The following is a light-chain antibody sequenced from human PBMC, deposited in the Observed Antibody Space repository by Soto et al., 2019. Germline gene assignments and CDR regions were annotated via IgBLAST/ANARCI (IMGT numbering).Light chain of an antibody. CDR1: SSDVGDYNF. V-gene: IGLV2-14*01. CDR3: CSYKSSSTPVV. Sequence: QSALTQPASVSGSPGQSITISCTGTSSDVGDYNFVSWYQQHPGEAPKFLIYEVTNRPSGVSNRFSGSKSGNTASLTISGLQHADEADDYCCSYKSSSTPVVFGPGTKLTVL. CDR2: EVT. J-gene: IGLJ1*01.